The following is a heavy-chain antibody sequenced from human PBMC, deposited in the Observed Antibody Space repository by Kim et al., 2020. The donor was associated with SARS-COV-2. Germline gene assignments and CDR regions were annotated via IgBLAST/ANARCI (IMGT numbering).Heavy chain of an antibody. CDR2: ISGSGTTI. V-gene: IGHV3-48*03. J-gene: IGHJ4*02. Sequence: GGSLRLSCAASGFTISSYEMHWVHQAPGKGLEWVSYISGSGTTIYYADSVRGRFTISRDNDKNSLYLQMNSLRAEDTAVYYCARGPNYSPFDYWGQGTLVTVSS. D-gene: IGHD4-4*01. CDR3: ARGPNYSPFDY. CDR1: GFTISSYE.